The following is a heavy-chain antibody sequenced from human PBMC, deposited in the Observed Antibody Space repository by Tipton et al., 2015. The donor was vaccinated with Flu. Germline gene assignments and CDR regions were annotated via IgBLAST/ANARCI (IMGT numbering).Heavy chain of an antibody. J-gene: IGHJ6*02. Sequence: VQLVQSGGGLIQPGGSLRLSCEASGFSVRSNHLSWVRQAPGTGLECVSVIYAGGGSYYANSVRGRFTISRDNSRDTVYLQMNSLRADDTAVHYCVRVAPAAQTYGMDVWGQGTTVTVSS. CDR3: VRVAPAAQTYGMDV. D-gene: IGHD6-25*01. CDR2: IYAGGGS. CDR1: GFSVRSNH. V-gene: IGHV3-53*01.